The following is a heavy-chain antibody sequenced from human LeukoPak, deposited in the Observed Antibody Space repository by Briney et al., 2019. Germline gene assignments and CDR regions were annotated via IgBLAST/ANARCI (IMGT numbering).Heavy chain of an antibody. J-gene: IGHJ3*02. V-gene: IGHV1-69*04. D-gene: IGHD3-22*01. Sequence: SVKLSCKACGGTFSSYAISWVRQAPGQGLEWMGRIIPILGIANYAQKFQGRVTITADKSTSTAYMELSSLRSEDTAVYYCARVLTLDYYDTFAFDIWGQGTMVTVSS. CDR1: GGTFSSYA. CDR2: IIPILGIA. CDR3: ARVLTLDYYDTFAFDI.